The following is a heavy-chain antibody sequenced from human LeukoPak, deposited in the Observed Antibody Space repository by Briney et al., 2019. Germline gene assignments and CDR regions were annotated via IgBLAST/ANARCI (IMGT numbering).Heavy chain of an antibody. CDR3: ARAIDTAMVFDY. J-gene: IGHJ4*02. Sequence: NSSETLSLTCTVSGGSISSSSYYWGWIRQPPGKGLEWIGSIYYSGSTYYNPSLKSRVTISVDTSKNQFSLKLSSVTAADTAVYYCARAIDTAMVFDYWGQGTLVTVSS. V-gene: IGHV4-39*01. CDR2: IYYSGST. D-gene: IGHD5-18*01. CDR1: GGSISSSSYY.